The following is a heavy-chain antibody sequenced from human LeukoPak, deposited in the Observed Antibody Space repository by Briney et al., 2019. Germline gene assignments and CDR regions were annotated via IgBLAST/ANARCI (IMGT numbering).Heavy chain of an antibody. Sequence: GESLKISCKGSGYRLTNYWIAWVRPMPGKGLEWMGIIYPGDSGTRYRPSFQGQVTISADKSISTAYLQWSSLKASDTAMYYCARGLTGDEFDYWGQGTLVTVSS. CDR1: GYRLTNYW. CDR2: IYPGDSGT. V-gene: IGHV5-51*01. J-gene: IGHJ4*02. D-gene: IGHD7-27*01. CDR3: ARGLTGDEFDY.